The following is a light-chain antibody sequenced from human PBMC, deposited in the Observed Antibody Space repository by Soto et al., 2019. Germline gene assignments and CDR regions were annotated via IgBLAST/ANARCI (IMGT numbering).Light chain of an antibody. J-gene: IGKJ1*01. CDR3: QQHTKRPWT. CDR1: QSVSSN. Sequence: EIVMTQSPATLSLSPGESATLSCRATQSVSSNLAWYQQKFGQAPRLLIYGASTRATGIPARFSGSGSGTEFTLTISRLQSEVFAFYYWQQHTKRPWTFGQGTEVEIK. V-gene: IGKV3-15*01. CDR2: GAS.